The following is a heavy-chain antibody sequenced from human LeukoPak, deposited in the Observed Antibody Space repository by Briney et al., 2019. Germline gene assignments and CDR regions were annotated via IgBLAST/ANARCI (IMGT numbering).Heavy chain of an antibody. V-gene: IGHV4-59*12. Sequence: PSETLSLTCTVSGGSISTYYWSWIRQPPGKGLEWIAYIDYSASTNYNPSLKSRVTMSVDTSKNQFSLKLSSVTAADTAVYYCARVGYSGYGEIWGQGTMVTVSS. D-gene: IGHD5-12*01. J-gene: IGHJ3*02. CDR3: ARVGYSGYGEI. CDR2: IDYSAST. CDR1: GGSISTYY.